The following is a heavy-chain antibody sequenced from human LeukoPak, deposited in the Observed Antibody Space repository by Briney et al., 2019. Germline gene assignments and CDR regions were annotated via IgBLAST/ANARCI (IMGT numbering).Heavy chain of an antibody. CDR2: ISSTSSYI. V-gene: IGHV3-21*01. CDR3: ARGPPFGRDCSTTSCYQDY. Sequence: GGSLRLSCAASGFTFSTYRMDWVRQAPGQGLEWVSSISSTSSYIYYADSVRGRFTNSRDNAKNSLYLQMNSLRAEDTAVYYCARGPPFGRDCSTTSCYQDYWGQGTLVTVSS. CDR1: GFTFSTYR. J-gene: IGHJ4*02. D-gene: IGHD2-2*01.